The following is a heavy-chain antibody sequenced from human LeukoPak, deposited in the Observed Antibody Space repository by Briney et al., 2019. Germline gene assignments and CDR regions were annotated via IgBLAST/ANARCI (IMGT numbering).Heavy chain of an antibody. V-gene: IGHV4-4*02. CDR1: GGSISSSNW. J-gene: IGHJ4*02. CDR3: ARVLYYYDSSGPASGPFDY. Sequence: SETLSLTCAVSGGSISSSNWWSWVRQPPGKGLEWIGEIYHSGSTNYNPSLKSRVTISVDKSKNQFSLKLSSVTAADTAVYYCARVLYYYDSSGPASGPFDYWGQGTLVAVSS. D-gene: IGHD3-22*01. CDR2: IYHSGST.